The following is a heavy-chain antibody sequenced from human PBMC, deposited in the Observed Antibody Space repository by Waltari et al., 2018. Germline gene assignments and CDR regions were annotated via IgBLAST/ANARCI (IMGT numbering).Heavy chain of an antibody. Sequence: QVQLVQSGAAVRKPGASVKVYCKTSGYTFTDSYNHWVRQAPGQGLEWMGRMNPNNNYPIYEQKFQGRVTMTRDTSITTAYMELSSLTSDDTALYYCVTQRPWEDYWGQGTRVTVSP. J-gene: IGHJ4*02. CDR1: GYTFTDSY. CDR2: MNPNNNYP. V-gene: IGHV1-2*06. CDR3: VTQRPWEDY. D-gene: IGHD1-26*01.